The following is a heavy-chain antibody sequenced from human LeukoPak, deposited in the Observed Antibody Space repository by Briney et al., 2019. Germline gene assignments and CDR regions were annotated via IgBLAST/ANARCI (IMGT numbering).Heavy chain of an antibody. J-gene: IGHJ5*02. V-gene: IGHV1-69*05. Sequence: SVKVSCKASGGTFSSYAISWVRQAPGQGHEWMGRIIPIFGTANYAQKFQGRVTITTDESTSTAYMELSSLRSEDTAVYYCARDLFAYCGGDCYFVDPWGQGTLVTVSS. D-gene: IGHD2-21*02. CDR1: GGTFSSYA. CDR3: ARDLFAYCGGDCYFVDP. CDR2: IIPIFGTA.